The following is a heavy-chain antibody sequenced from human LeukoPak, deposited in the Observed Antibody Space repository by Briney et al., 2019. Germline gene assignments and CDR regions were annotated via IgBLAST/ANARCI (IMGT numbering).Heavy chain of an antibody. CDR3: ARVFSWEWEQHEAYGMDV. CDR1: GGTFSSYA. V-gene: IGHV1-69*13. J-gene: IGHJ6*02. CDR2: IIPIFGTA. Sequence: ASVKVSRKASGGTFSSYAISWVRRAPGQGLEWMGGIIPIFGTANYAQKFQGRVTITADESTSTAYMELSSLRSEDTAVYYCARVFSWEWEQHEAYGMDVWGQGTTVTVSS. D-gene: IGHD1-26*01.